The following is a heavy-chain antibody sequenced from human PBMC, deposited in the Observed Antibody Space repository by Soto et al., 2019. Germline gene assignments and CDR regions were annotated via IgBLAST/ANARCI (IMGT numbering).Heavy chain of an antibody. Sequence: PGGSLRLSCAASGFTFSSYSMNGVRQAPGKGLEWVSSISSSSYIYYADSVKGRFTISRDNAKNSLYLQMNSLRAEDTVVYYCARVLGYSYGPWEWGQGTLVTVSS. CDR2: ISSSSYI. CDR3: ARVLGYSYGPWE. D-gene: IGHD5-18*01. CDR1: GFTFSSYS. J-gene: IGHJ4*02. V-gene: IGHV3-21*01.